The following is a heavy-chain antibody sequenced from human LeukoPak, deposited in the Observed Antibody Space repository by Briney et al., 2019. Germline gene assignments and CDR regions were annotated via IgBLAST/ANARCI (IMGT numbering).Heavy chain of an antibody. CDR1: GFTFSSYA. J-gene: IGHJ4*02. D-gene: IGHD4/OR15-4a*01. Sequence: GGSLRLSCAASGFTFSSYAMSWVRQAPGKGLEWVSGISGSGGSTYYADSVKGRFTISRGNSKNTLYLQMNSLRAEDTAVYFCSTALTMSNPPKFDYWGQGTLVTVSS. CDR2: ISGSGGST. V-gene: IGHV3-23*01. CDR3: STALTMSNPPKFDY.